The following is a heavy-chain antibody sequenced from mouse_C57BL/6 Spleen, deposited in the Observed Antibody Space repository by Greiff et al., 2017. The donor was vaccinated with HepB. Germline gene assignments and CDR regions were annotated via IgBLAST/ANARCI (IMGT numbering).Heavy chain of an antibody. V-gene: IGHV1-80*01. J-gene: IGHJ2*01. CDR2: IYPGDGDT. CDR3: ARYGDTTVGYFDY. CDR1: GYAFSSYW. D-gene: IGHD1-1*01. Sequence: QVQLKESGAELVKPGASVKISCKASGYAFSSYWMNWVKQRPGKGLEWIGQIYPGDGDTNYNGKFKGKATLTADKSSSTAYMQLSSLTSEDSAVYFCARYGDTTVGYFDYWGQGTTLTVSS.